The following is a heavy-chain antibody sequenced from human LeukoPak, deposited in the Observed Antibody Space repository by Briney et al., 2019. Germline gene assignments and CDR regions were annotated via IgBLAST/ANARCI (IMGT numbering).Heavy chain of an antibody. CDR2: IILIFGTA. Sequence: ASVKVSCKASGGTFSSYAISWVRQAPGQGLEWMGGIILIFGTANYAQKFQGRVTITADESTSTAYMELSSLRSEDTAVYYCARNPYYYDSSGYLSPSVIDYWGQGTLVTVSS. CDR3: ARNPYYYDSSGYLSPSVIDY. CDR1: GGTFSSYA. J-gene: IGHJ4*02. V-gene: IGHV1-69*01. D-gene: IGHD3-22*01.